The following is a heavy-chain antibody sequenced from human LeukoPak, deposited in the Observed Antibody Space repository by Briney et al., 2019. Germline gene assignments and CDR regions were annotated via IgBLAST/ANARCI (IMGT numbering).Heavy chain of an antibody. Sequence: GGSLRLSCAASGFTFSSYSMNWVRQAPGKGLEWVSSISSSSSYIYYADSVKGRFTISRDNAKNSLYLQMNSLRAEDTAVYYCARGTVGYLYYFDYWGQGTLVTVSS. CDR3: ARGTVGYLYYFDY. CDR1: GFTFSSYS. V-gene: IGHV3-21*01. J-gene: IGHJ4*02. D-gene: IGHD1-26*01. CDR2: ISSSSSYI.